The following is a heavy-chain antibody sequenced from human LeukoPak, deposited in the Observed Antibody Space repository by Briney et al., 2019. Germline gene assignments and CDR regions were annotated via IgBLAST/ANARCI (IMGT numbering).Heavy chain of an antibody. V-gene: IGHV3-15*01. Sequence: GGSLRLSWAASGXTFTNAWVGWVRQAPGKGLESFVRIKSESDGGTTDYAAPVKGRFTISRDDSENMLYLQLNILKTEDTAVYYCATGANRGVIAQSLDYWGQGTLVTVSS. J-gene: IGHJ4*02. CDR3: ATGANRGVIAQSLDY. CDR2: IKSESDGGTT. D-gene: IGHD3-10*01. CDR1: GXTFTNAW.